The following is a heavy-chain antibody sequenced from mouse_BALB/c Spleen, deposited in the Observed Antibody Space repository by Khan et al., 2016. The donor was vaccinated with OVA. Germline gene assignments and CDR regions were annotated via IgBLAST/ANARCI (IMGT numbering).Heavy chain of an antibody. CDR2: IGPGSGNP. D-gene: IGHD1-1*01. J-gene: IGHJ4*01. CDR1: GYTFSSYW. CDR3: ARSNYYCNGLYAMDY. V-gene: IGHV1S41*01. Sequence: DLVKPGASVKLSCKASGYTFSSYWINWIKQRPGQGLEWVGQIGPGSGNPYYNEIFKGKATLTVDTSSNTVYIQLSSLSFEDSAVYSCARSNYYCNGLYAMDYWGQGTSVTVSS.